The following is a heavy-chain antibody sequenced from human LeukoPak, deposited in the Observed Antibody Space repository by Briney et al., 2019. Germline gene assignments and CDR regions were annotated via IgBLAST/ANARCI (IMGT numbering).Heavy chain of an antibody. D-gene: IGHD3-10*01. V-gene: IGHV3-74*01. CDR1: GFTFSSYW. J-gene: IGHJ3*02. Sequence: GGSLRPSCAASGFTFSSYWMHWVRQAPGKGLVWVSRINSDGSSTSYADSVKGRFTISRDNAKNTLYLQMNSLRAKDTAVYYCARRGAVSYAFDIWGQGTMVTVSS. CDR2: INSDGSST. CDR3: ARRGAVSYAFDI.